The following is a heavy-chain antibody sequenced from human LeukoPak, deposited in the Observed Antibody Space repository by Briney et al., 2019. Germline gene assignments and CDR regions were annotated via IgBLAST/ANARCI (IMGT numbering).Heavy chain of an antibody. CDR1: GYTFTGYY. CDR3: ARAPYGSGSYYYYFDY. Sequence: ASVKVSCKASGYTFTGYYMHWVRQAPGQGLEWMGWINPNSGGTNYAQKFQGWVTMTRDTSISTAHMELSRLRSDDTAVYYCARAPYGSGSYYYYFDYWGQGTLVTVSS. V-gene: IGHV1-2*04. CDR2: INPNSGGT. J-gene: IGHJ4*02. D-gene: IGHD3-10*01.